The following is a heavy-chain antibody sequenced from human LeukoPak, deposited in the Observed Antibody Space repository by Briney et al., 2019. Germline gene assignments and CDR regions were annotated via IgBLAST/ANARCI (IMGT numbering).Heavy chain of an antibody. D-gene: IGHD2-15*01. J-gene: IGHJ4*02. CDR1: GGRLSTYA. CDR3: ARVIGVTCDYFDP. V-gene: IGHV1-69*13. CDR2: IIPIFGTT. Sequence: SVKVSCKASGGRLSTYALAWVRQAPGQGLEWVGGIIPIFGTTRYAQNLQDRVTIIADESTNTAYMELSSLRSDDTAVYYCARVIGVTCDYFDPWGQGTLVTVSS.